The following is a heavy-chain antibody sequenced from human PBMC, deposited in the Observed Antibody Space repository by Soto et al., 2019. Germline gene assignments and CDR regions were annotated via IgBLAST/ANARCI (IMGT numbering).Heavy chain of an antibody. CDR2: IYYSGST. V-gene: IGHV4-59*01. CDR3: ARETPLGTVDY. CDR1: GGSISTYY. Sequence: QVQLQESGPGLVKPSETLSLTCTVSGGSISTYYWSWIRQPPGKGLEWIGYIYYSGSTNYNPSLKSRVTISVDTSKNQFSLRLSSVTAEDTAVYYCARETPLGTVDYWGQGTLVTVSS. J-gene: IGHJ4*02.